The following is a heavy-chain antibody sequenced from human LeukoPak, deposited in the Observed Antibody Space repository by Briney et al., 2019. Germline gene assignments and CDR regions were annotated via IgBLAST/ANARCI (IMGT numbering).Heavy chain of an antibody. D-gene: IGHD3-10*01. CDR1: GGSISTYY. J-gene: IGHJ6*02. Sequence: SETLSLTCTVSGGSISTYYWSWIRQPAGKGLEWIGRIYASGSANYNPSLKSRVTMSVDTSKNQFSLKLSSVTAADTAVYYCAKGITMAPNYYYGMDVWGQGTTVTVSS. V-gene: IGHV4-4*07. CDR2: IYASGSA. CDR3: AKGITMAPNYYYGMDV.